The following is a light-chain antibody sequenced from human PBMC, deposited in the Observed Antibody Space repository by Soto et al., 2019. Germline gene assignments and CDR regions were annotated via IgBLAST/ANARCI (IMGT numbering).Light chain of an antibody. Sequence: EIVMTQSPATLSVSPGERATLSCRASQSVSNNLAWYQQKPGQAPRLLIYDASTRATAIPARFSGSGSETEFTLTISSLQSEDSAVYYCQQYNNWPPWTFGQGTKVDI. CDR2: DAS. J-gene: IGKJ1*01. V-gene: IGKV3-15*01. CDR1: QSVSNN. CDR3: QQYNNWPPWT.